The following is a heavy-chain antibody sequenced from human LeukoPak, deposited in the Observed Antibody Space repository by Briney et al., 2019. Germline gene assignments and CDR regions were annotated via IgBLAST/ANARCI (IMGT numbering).Heavy chain of an antibody. CDR3: ARNERSGSSYFYYYMDV. D-gene: IGHD3-3*01. CDR2: ISGNNEYI. CDR1: GFTFSRFS. J-gene: IGHJ6*03. Sequence: GGSLRLSCEASGFTFSRFSMNGVRQAPGKGLEWVSSISGNNEYIYYADSVKGRFTISRDNAKNSLYLQLNSLRAEDTAVYYCARNERSGSSYFYYYMDVWGNGTTVTVSS. V-gene: IGHV3-21*01.